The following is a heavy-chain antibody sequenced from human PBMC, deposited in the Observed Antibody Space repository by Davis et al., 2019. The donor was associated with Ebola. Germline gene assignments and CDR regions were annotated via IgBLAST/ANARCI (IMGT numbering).Heavy chain of an antibody. J-gene: IGHJ5*02. CDR3: ARDLYSSGWPNWFDP. D-gene: IGHD6-19*01. Sequence: ASVKVSCKASGYTFTSYDINWVRQATGQGLEWMGWMNPNSGNTGYAQKFQGRVTMTRNTSISTAYMELSSLRSEDTAVYYCARDLYSSGWPNWFDPWGQGTLVTVSS. CDR2: MNPNSGNT. CDR1: GYTFTSYD. V-gene: IGHV1-8*01.